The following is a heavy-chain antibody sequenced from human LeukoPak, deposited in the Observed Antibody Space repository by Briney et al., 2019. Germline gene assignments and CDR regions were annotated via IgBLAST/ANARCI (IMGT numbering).Heavy chain of an antibody. J-gene: IGHJ4*02. D-gene: IGHD4-11*01. CDR1: GFTFSSYS. CDR3: ARSQDYQYYFDF. Sequence: GGSLRLSCAASGFTFSSYSMNWVRQAPGKGLEWVSSISSSSSYIYYADSVKGRFTISRDNAKNSLYLQMNSLRAEDTAVYYCARSQDYQYYFDFWGQGTPVTVSS. CDR2: ISSSSSYI. V-gene: IGHV3-21*01.